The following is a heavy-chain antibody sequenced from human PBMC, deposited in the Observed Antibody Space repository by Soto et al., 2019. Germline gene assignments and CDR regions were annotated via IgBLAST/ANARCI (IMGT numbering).Heavy chain of an antibody. CDR1: GGTFSSYA. CDR2: IIPIFGTA. CDR3: AMPYYCSGGSCYLRGLGDYGMDV. J-gene: IGHJ6*02. Sequence: SVKVSCKASGGTFSSYAISWVRQAPGQGLEWMGGIIPIFGTANYAQKFQGRVTITADESTSTAYMELSSLRSEDTAVYYWAMPYYCSGGSCYLRGLGDYGMDVWGQGTTVTVSS. D-gene: IGHD2-15*01. V-gene: IGHV1-69*13.